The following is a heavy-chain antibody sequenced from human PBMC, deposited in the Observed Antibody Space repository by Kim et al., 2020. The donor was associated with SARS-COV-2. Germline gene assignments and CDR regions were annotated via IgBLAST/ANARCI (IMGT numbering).Heavy chain of an antibody. CDR2: IYYSGST. CDR3: ARDSRFKYFDY. V-gene: IGHV4-31*03. J-gene: IGHJ4*02. Sequence: SETLSLTCTVSGGSISSGGYYWSWIRQHPGKGLEWIGYIYYSGSTYYNPSLKSRVTISVDTSKNQYSLKLRSVTAADTAVYYCARDSRFKYFDYWGQGTLVTVSS. D-gene: IGHD3-9*01. CDR1: GGSISSGGYY.